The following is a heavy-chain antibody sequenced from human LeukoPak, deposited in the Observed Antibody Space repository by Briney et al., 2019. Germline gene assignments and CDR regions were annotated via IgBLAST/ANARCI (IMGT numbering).Heavy chain of an antibody. J-gene: IGHJ4*02. CDR3: ARGGISYFDY. CDR2: INHSGST. D-gene: IGHD1-14*01. V-gene: IGHV4-34*01. CDR1: GGSFSGYY. Sequence: SETLSLTCAVYGGSFSGYYWSWIRQPPGKGLEWIGEINHSGSTNYNPSLKSRVTISVDTSKNQFSLKLSSVTAADTAVYYCARGGISYFDYWGQGTLVTVSS.